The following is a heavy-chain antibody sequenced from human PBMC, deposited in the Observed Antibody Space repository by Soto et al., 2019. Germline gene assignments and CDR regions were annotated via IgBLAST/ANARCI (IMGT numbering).Heavy chain of an antibody. J-gene: IGHJ2*01. CDR1: GGSFSGYY. D-gene: IGHD3-22*01. V-gene: IGHV4-34*01. Sequence: QVQLQQWGAGLLKPSETLSLTCAVYGGSFSGYYWSWIRQPPGKGLEWIGEINHSGSTNYNPSLKRRVTISVDTSKNQFSLKLSSVTAADTAVYYCARGLDYDSSGYYHQSFHWYFDLWGRGTLVTVSS. CDR3: ARGLDYDSSGYYHQSFHWYFDL. CDR2: INHSGST.